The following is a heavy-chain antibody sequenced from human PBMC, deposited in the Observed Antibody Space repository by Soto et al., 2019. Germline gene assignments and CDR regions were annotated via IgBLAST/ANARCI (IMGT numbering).Heavy chain of an antibody. D-gene: IGHD2-8*02. V-gene: IGHV3-9*01. CDR2: ISWNSGTI. CDR3: AKSTGGTANGMGV. CDR1: GLSLVDYA. J-gene: IGHJ6*02. Sequence: EVQVVESGGGWEQLGSPRRLSFEASGLSLVDYAMHWVGKAPGKGWEGVSAISWNSGTIGYADSVKGRFTISRANAKNSLYLQMNSLRAEDTALYYCAKSTGGTANGMGVWGQGTTVTVSS.